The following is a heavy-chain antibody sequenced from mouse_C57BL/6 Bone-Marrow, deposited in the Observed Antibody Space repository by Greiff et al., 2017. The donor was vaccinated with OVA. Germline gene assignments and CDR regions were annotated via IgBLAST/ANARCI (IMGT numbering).Heavy chain of an antibody. D-gene: IGHD4-1*02. Sequence: EVKLQESGGGLVQPGGSLKLSCAASGFTFSDYYMYWVRQTPEKRLEWVAYISNGGGSTYYPDTVKGRFTISRDNAKNTLYLQMSRLKSEDTAMYYCARPPTGTLYAMDYWGQGTSVTVSS. CDR2: ISNGGGST. V-gene: IGHV5-12*01. CDR3: ARPPTGTLYAMDY. CDR1: GFTFSDYY. J-gene: IGHJ4*01.